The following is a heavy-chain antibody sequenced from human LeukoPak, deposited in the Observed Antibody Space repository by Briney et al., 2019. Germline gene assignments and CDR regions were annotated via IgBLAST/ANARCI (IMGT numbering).Heavy chain of an antibody. CDR3: ASLGGEGEYTAETGY. Sequence: ASVKVSCKASGGTFSSYAISWVRQAPGQGLEWMGGIIPIFGTANYAQKFQGRVTITADKSTSTAYMELSSLRSEDTAGYYCASLGGEGEYTAETGYWGQGTLVTVSS. V-gene: IGHV1-69*06. J-gene: IGHJ4*02. CDR2: IIPIFGTA. CDR1: GGTFSSYA. D-gene: IGHD3-16*01.